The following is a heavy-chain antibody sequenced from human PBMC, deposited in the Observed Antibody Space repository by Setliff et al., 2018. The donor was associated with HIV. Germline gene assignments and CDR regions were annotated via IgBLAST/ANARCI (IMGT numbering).Heavy chain of an antibody. V-gene: IGHV4-31*02. Sequence: VSGGFISSAGYYWSWIRQHPGKGLEWIGYIYNTGSAYFNPSLKSRLTISVDTSRNQFSLKLSSVTAADTAVYYCARGYTRGYFSHFDYWGQGTLVTVSS. CDR2: IYNTGSA. CDR3: ARGYTRGYFSHFDY. J-gene: IGHJ4*02. CDR1: GGFISSAGYY. D-gene: IGHD3-22*01.